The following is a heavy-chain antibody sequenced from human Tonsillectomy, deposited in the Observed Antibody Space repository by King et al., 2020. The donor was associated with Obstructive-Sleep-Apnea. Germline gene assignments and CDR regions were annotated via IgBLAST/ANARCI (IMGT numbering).Heavy chain of an antibody. V-gene: IGHV1-18*04. Sequence: VQLVESGAEVKKPGASVKVSCKASGYTFTSYSITWVRQAPGQRLEWMGWISAYKANTYYAQKLQDRVTMTTDTSTSTAYMELRRLRSDDTAVYYCARHNPSDYWGQGTLVTVSS. CDR2: ISAYKANT. CDR3: ARHNPSDY. D-gene: IGHD1-14*01. CDR1: GYTFTSYS. J-gene: IGHJ4*02.